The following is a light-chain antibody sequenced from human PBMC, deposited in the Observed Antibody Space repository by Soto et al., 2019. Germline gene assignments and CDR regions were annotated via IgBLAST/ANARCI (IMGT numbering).Light chain of an antibody. CDR2: DAS. Sequence: EIGLTQSPSTLSLSPGERAALSCRASQSVSSYLAWYQQKPGQAPRLLIYDASKRATGIPARFSGSGSGTDFTLTISSLEPEDFAVYFCQQRSNWPSTFGGGTKVEI. V-gene: IGKV3-11*01. CDR3: QQRSNWPST. J-gene: IGKJ4*01. CDR1: QSVSSY.